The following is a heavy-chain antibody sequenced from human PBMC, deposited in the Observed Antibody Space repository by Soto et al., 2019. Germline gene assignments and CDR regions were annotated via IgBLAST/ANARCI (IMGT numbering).Heavy chain of an antibody. CDR2: ISYDGSNK. CDR1: GFTFSSYA. CDR3: AREDRPDYGDCVADRAFGI. J-gene: IGHJ3*02. V-gene: IGHV3-30-3*01. D-gene: IGHD4-17*01. Sequence: GGSLRLSCAASGFTFSSYAMHWVRQAPGKGLERVAVISYDGSNKYYADSVKGRFTISRDNSKNTLYLQMNSLRAEDTAVYYCAREDRPDYGDCVADRAFGIWGQGTMVTVSS.